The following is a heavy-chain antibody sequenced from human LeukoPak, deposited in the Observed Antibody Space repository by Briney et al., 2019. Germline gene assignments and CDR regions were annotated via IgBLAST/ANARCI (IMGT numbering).Heavy chain of an antibody. V-gene: IGHV3-21*04. CDR2: ISSSSYI. CDR3: ARVMGELLHDAFDI. J-gene: IGHJ3*02. D-gene: IGHD1-26*01. Sequence: PGGSLRLSCAASGFTFSSYSMNWVRQAPGKGLEWVSSISSSSYIYYADSVKGRFTISRDNAKNSLYLQMNSLRAEDTALYYCARVMGELLHDAFDIWGQGTMVTVSS. CDR1: GFTFSSYS.